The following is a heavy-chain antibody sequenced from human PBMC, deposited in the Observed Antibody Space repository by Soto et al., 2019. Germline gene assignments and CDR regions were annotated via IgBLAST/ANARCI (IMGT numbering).Heavy chain of an antibody. CDR3: XRXRXLXHXYWYFDL. J-gene: IGHJ2*01. CDR1: GGTFSSYT. Sequence: QVQLVQSGAEVKKPGSSVKVSCKASGGTFSSYTISWVRQAPGXGLXWMGRIIPILGIANYAQKFQGRVTITADKSXXXXXXXXXXXXXXXXXXXXXXRXRXLXHXYWYFDLWGRGTLVTVSS. V-gene: IGHV1-69*02. CDR2: IIPILGIA.